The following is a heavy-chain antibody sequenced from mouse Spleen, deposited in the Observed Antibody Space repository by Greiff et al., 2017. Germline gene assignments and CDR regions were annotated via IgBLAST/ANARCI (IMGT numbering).Heavy chain of an antibody. CDR1: GYSITSGYY. J-gene: IGHJ4*01. D-gene: IGHD2-13*01. CDR3: AREGGYYGDSNTSMDY. Sequence: EVKLVESGPGLVKPSQSLSLTCSVTGYSITSGYYWNWIRQFPGNKLEWMGYISYDGSNNYNPSLKNRISITRDTSKNQFFLKLNSVTTEDTATYYCAREGGYYGDSNTSMDYWGQGTSVTVSS. CDR2: ISYDGSN. V-gene: IGHV3-6*01.